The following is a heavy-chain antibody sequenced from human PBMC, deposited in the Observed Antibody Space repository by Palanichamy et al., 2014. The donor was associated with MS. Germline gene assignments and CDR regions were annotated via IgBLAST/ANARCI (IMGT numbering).Heavy chain of an antibody. Sequence: EVHVVESGGDLVQPGGSLRLSCAASGFIVSKNDMSWVRQAPGKGLECVSSIYRGGDINYPDSVKGRFTISRDDSKSTVYLQMDSLRAEDTAVYYCATLGGPEVGLWGQGTLVTVSS. D-gene: IGHD3-10*01. CDR2: IYRGGDI. J-gene: IGHJ5*02. V-gene: IGHV3-66*01. CDR1: GFIVSKND. CDR3: ATLGGPEVGL.